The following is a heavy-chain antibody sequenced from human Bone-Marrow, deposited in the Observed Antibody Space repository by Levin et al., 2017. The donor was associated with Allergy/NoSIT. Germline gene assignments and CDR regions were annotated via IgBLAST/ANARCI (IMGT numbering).Heavy chain of an antibody. CDR1: GFSLSNARMG. J-gene: IGHJ3*01. CDR2: IFSNDEK. D-gene: IGHD3-9*01. Sequence: SGPTLVKPTETLTLTCTVSGFSLSNARMGVSWIRQPPGKALEWLAHIFSNDEKSYRTSLKSRLTISKDTSKSQVVLTMTNMDPVDTATYYCARIPNYDILTGYEVYAFDVWGQGTMVTVSS. V-gene: IGHV2-26*01. CDR3: ARIPNYDILTGYEVYAFDV.